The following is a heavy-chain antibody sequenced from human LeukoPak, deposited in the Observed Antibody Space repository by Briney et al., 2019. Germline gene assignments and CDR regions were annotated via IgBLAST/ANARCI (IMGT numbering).Heavy chain of an antibody. CDR3: ASGGSRYWRLDY. D-gene: IGHD2-15*01. V-gene: IGHV3-21*01. Sequence: GGSLRLSCAASGFTFSSYSMNWVRQAPGKGLEWVSSISSSSTYIYYADSVKGRFTISRDNSKNTLYLQMNSLRAEDTAVYYCASGGSRYWRLDYWGQGTLVTVSS. J-gene: IGHJ4*02. CDR2: ISSSSTYI. CDR1: GFTFSSYS.